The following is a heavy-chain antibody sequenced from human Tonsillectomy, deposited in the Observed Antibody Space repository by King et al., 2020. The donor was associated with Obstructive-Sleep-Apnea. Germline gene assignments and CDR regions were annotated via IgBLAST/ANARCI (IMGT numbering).Heavy chain of an antibody. J-gene: IGHJ4*02. CDR2: FIPFLGVT. V-gene: IGHV1-69*09. D-gene: IGHD1-14*01. CDR3: ERDLPHQVFRHYKRYVDY. Sequence: VQLVESGAEVKKPGSSVKVSCKASGGTFSSYAISWVRQAPGQGLEWVGRFIPFLGVTNYAQEFQGRITITADKSTNTVYMELSSLRSEDTAVYYCERDLPHQVFRHYKRYVDYGGQGTRVTVSS. CDR1: GGTFSSYA.